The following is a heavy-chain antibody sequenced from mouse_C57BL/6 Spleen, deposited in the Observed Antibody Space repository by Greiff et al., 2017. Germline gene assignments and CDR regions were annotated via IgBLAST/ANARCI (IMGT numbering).Heavy chain of an antibody. J-gene: IGHJ2*01. D-gene: IGHD2-3*01. Sequence: EVKLVESGGDLVKPGGSLKLSCAASGFTFSSYGMSWVRQTPDKRLEWVATISSGGSYTYYPDNVKGRFTISRDNAKNTLYLQMSSLKSEDTAMCYCASPMGYCNFDYWGQGTTLTVSS. CDR3: ASPMGYCNFDY. V-gene: IGHV5-6*01. CDR2: ISSGGSYT. CDR1: GFTFSSYG.